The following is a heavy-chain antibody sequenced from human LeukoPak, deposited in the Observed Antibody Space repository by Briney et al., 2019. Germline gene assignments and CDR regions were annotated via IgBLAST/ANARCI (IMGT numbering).Heavy chain of an antibody. CDR2: INPNSGGT. V-gene: IGHV1-2*06. CDR3: ARENLYCSGGTCYSGYHYYGMDV. Sequence: ASVKVSCKTSGNTFTDYYMHWVRQAPGQGLEWMGRINPNSGGTNYAQKFQGRVTMARDTSINTAYMELSGLTSGDTAVYYCARENLYCSGGTCYSGYHYYGMDVWGQGTTVTVSS. D-gene: IGHD2-15*01. CDR1: GNTFTDYY. J-gene: IGHJ6*02.